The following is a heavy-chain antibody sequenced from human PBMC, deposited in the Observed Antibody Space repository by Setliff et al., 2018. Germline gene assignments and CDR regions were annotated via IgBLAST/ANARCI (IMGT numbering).Heavy chain of an antibody. J-gene: IGHJ5*02. Sequence: PGGSLRLSCVVSGFTFSDFGMSWVRQAPGKGLEWVSIIYSGGRSAYSTESVKGRFTISRDDSKNMLYLQMNSLRAEDTAVYYCTRDVYDFRTGEADPWGQGARVTVSS. D-gene: IGHD3-3*01. CDR3: TRDVYDFRTGEADP. CDR2: IYSGGRSA. CDR1: GFTFSDFG. V-gene: IGHV3-23*03.